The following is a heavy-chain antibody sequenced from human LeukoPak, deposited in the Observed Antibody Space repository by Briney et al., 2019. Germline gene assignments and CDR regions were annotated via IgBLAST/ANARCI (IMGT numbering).Heavy chain of an antibody. J-gene: IGHJ6*02. CDR3: AKDRSSGSYYYGMDV. CDR2: ISYDGSNK. D-gene: IGHD1-26*01. V-gene: IGHV3-30*18. Sequence: GGSLRLSCAASGFTFSSYGMHWVRQAPGKGLEWVAVISYDGSNKYYADSVKGRFTISRDNSKNTLYLQMNSLRAEDTAVYYCAKDRSSGSYYYGMDVWGQGTTVTVSS. CDR1: GFTFSSYG.